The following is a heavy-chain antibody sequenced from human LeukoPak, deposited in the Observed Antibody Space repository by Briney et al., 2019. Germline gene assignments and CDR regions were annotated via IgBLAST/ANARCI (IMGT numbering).Heavy chain of an antibody. CDR3: ARGVVVPAAMSQYYYYGMDV. D-gene: IGHD2-2*01. J-gene: IGHJ6*02. CDR2: IIPIFGTA. V-gene: IGHV1-69*13. CDR1: GGTFSSYA. Sequence: ASVKVSCKDSGGTFSSYAISWVRQAPGQGLEWMGGIIPIFGTANYAQKFQGRVTITADESTSTAYMELSSLRSEDTAVYYCARGVVVPAAMSQYYYYGMDVWGQGTTVTVSS.